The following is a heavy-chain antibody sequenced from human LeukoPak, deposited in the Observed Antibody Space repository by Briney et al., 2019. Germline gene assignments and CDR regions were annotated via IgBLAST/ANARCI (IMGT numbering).Heavy chain of an antibody. J-gene: IGHJ5*02. CDR2: ISAYNGNT. D-gene: IGHD3-10*01. Sequence: GASVKVSCKASGYTFTSYGISWVRQAPGQGLEWMGWISAYNGNTNYAQKLQGRVTMTTDTSTSTAYMELRSLRSDDTAVYYCARWAIWFGDASNWFDPWGQGTLVTVSS. CDR3: ARWAIWFGDASNWFDP. V-gene: IGHV1-18*01. CDR1: GYTFTSYG.